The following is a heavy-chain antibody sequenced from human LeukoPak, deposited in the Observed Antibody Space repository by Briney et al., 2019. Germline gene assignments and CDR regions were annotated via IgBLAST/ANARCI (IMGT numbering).Heavy chain of an antibody. J-gene: IGHJ5*02. V-gene: IGHV4-61*02. Sequence: SETLSLTRTVSGGSISSGSYYWSWIRQPAGKGLEWIGRIYTSGSTNYNPSLKSRVTISVDTSKNQFSLKLSSVTAADTAVYYCARRRITMVRGWFDPWGQGTLVTVSS. CDR3: ARRRITMVRGWFDP. CDR1: GGSISSGSYY. D-gene: IGHD3-10*01. CDR2: IYTSGST.